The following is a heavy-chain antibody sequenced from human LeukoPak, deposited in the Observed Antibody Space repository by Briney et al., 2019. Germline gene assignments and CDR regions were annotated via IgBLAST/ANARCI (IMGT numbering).Heavy chain of an antibody. CDR1: GGSISSNNYY. CDR3: ARSNSYVNWLDP. CDR2: IYYSGST. Sequence: SETLSLTCTVSGGSISSNNYYWGWIRQPPGKGLEWLGSIYYSGSTYYNPSLKSRVTISVDTSKNQFSLKLSSVTAADTAVYYCARSNSYVNWLDPWGQGTLVTVSS. V-gene: IGHV4-39*01. J-gene: IGHJ5*02. D-gene: IGHD4-23*01.